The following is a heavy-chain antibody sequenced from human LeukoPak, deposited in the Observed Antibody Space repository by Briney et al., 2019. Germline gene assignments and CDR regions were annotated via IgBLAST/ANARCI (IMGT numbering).Heavy chain of an antibody. Sequence: PSETLSLTCTVPGGSISSYYWSWIRPPPGKGLEWIGYIYYSGSTNYNPSLKSRVTISVDTSKNQFSLKLSSVTAADTAVYYCARGRTVRGVIKFYYYMDVWGKGTTVTVSS. V-gene: IGHV4-59*12. J-gene: IGHJ6*03. D-gene: IGHD3-10*01. CDR3: ARGRTVRGVIKFYYYMDV. CDR1: GGSISSYY. CDR2: IYYSGST.